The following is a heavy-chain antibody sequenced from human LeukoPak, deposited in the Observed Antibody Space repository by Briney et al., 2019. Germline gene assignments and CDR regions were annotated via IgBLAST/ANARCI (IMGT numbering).Heavy chain of an antibody. D-gene: IGHD6-13*01. CDR2: FYTSGTS. V-gene: IGHV4-4*07. CDR1: GGSISSYY. CDR3: ARDAPGIAAAGRFFDY. Sequence: SETLSLTCTVSGGSISSYYWSWIRQPAGSGLEWIGRFYTSGTSNYNPSLKSRVTISVDTSKNQFSLKLSSVTAADTAVYYCARDAPGIAAAGRFFDYWGQGTLVTVSS. J-gene: IGHJ4*02.